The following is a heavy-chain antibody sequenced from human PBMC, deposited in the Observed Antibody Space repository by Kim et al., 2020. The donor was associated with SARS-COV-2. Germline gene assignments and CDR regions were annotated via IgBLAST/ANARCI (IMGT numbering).Heavy chain of an antibody. V-gene: IGHV3-30*18. CDR2: ISFDEGNR. CDR3: AKDLSGGRSHYYAMDV. Sequence: GGSLRLSCAGIFVDNGMHWVRQAPGKGLEWVAVISFDEGNRYYADSVKGRFTISRDNSKRTLFLQMNSLRVEDTAVYYCAKDLSGGRSHYYAMDVWGQGTTVTVSS. J-gene: IGHJ6*02. D-gene: IGHD1-26*01. CDR1: IFVDNG.